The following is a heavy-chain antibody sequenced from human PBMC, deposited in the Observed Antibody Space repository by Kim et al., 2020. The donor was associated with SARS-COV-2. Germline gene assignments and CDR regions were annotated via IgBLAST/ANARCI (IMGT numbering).Heavy chain of an antibody. V-gene: IGHV4-31*03. D-gene: IGHD3-3*01. CDR1: GGSISSGGYY. CDR3: ARAETIFGVVICCFDY. J-gene: IGHJ4*02. Sequence: SETLSLTCTVSGGSISSGGYYWSWIRQHPGKGLEWIGYIYYSGSTYYNPSLKSRVTISVDTSKNQFSLKLISVTAADTALYYCARAETIFGVVICCFDYWVQGTLVTVSP. CDR2: IYYSGST.